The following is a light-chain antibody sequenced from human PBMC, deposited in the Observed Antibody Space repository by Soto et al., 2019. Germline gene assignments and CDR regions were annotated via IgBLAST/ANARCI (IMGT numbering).Light chain of an antibody. CDR2: EVS. V-gene: IGLV2-14*01. Sequence: SALTQPASVSGSPGETITISCTGTSNDVGGYGYVSWYRQYAGKAPTLMVSEVSYRPSGVSDRFSGSKSGTTAFLTISGLQTEDEGHYYCSSYSPSSLLFGGGTKVTVL. CDR1: SNDVGGYGY. J-gene: IGLJ3*02. CDR3: SSYSPSSLL.